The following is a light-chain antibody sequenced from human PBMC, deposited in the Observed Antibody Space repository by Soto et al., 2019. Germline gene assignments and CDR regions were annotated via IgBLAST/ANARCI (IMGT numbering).Light chain of an antibody. CDR2: VGTGGIVG. J-gene: IGLJ2*01. Sequence: QSVLTQPPSASASLGASVTLTCTLSSGYSNYKVDWYQQRPGKGPRFVMRVGTGGIVGSKGDGIPDRFSVLGSGLNRYLTINNIQEEDASDYPCGADHGSGSNFVVVFGGGTKLTVL. V-gene: IGLV9-49*01. CDR3: GADHGSGSNFVVV. CDR1: SGYSNYK.